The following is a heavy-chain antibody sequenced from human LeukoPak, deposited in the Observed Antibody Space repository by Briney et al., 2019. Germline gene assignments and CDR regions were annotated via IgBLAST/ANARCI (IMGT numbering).Heavy chain of an antibody. CDR3: ARRYCSSTICDTYFEH. CDR2: IYPGDPDT. CDR1: GYSFTSYW. Sequence: GESLKISCKGSGYSFTSYWIGWVRQMPGKGLEWMGIIYPGDPDTRYSPSFQGQVTISADKSISTAYLQWSSLKASDTAMYYCARRYCSSTICDTYFEHWGQGTLVTVSS. V-gene: IGHV5-51*01. D-gene: IGHD2-2*02. J-gene: IGHJ1*01.